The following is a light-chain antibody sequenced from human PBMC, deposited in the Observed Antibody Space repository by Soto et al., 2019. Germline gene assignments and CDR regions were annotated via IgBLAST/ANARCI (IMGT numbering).Light chain of an antibody. V-gene: IGKV1-27*01. CDR1: PDINNF. CDR3: QKYNNAPWT. J-gene: IGKJ1*01. CDR2: AAS. Sequence: DLQMTQSPSSLSASVGDRVTITCRASPDINNFLAWYQHKPGKVPKLLIYAASTLQSGVPSRFSGSGSGTDFTLTISSLQPEDVATYYCQKYNNAPWTFGQGTKVEIK.